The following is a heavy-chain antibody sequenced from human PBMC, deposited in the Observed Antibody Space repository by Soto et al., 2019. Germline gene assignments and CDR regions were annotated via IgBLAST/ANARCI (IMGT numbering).Heavy chain of an antibody. D-gene: IGHD3-22*01. CDR2: IYYSGST. CDR1: GGSISSGGYY. V-gene: IGHV4-31*02. CDR3: ARSSGYSPRRLDAFDI. J-gene: IGHJ3*02. Sequence: SETLSLTCTVSGGSISSGGYYWSWIRQHPGKGLEWIGYIYYSGSTYYNPSLKSRVTISVDTSKNQFSLKLSSVTAADTAVYYCARSSGYSPRRLDAFDIWGQGTMVTISS.